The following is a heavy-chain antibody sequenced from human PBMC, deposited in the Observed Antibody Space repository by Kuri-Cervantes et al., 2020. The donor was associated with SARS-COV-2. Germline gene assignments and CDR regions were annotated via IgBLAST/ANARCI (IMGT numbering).Heavy chain of an antibody. CDR1: GFTFSDYY. Sequence: GESLKISCAASGFTFSDYYMSWIRQASGKGLEWASYISSSGSTIYYADSVKGRFTVSRDNAKNSLYLQMNSLRAEDTAVYYCARETLGIASFDIWGQGTMVTVSS. CDR3: ARETLGIASFDI. CDR2: ISSSGSTI. J-gene: IGHJ3*02. V-gene: IGHV3-11*01. D-gene: IGHD7-27*01.